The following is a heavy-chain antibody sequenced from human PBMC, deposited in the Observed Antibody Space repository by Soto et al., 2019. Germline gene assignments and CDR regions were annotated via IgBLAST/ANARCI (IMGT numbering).Heavy chain of an antibody. CDR3: AKRASGRYYYYGMDV. CDR1: VFTFSSYA. D-gene: IGHD3-10*01. V-gene: IGHV3-23*01. Sequence: GGSLRLSCAAPVFTFSSYAMSWVRQAPGKGLEWVSAISGSGGSTYYADSVKGRFTISRDNSKNTLYLQMNSLRAEDTAVYYCAKRASGRYYYYGMDVWGQGTTVTVSS. J-gene: IGHJ6*02. CDR2: ISGSGGST.